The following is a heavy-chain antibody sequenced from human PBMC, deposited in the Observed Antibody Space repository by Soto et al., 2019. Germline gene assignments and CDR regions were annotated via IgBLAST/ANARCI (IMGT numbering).Heavy chain of an antibody. J-gene: IGHJ4*02. CDR3: ARTPFPFGDPIAFYFDY. Sequence: PSETLSLTCTVSGGSISSYYWSWIRQPAGKGLEWIGRIYTSGSTNYNPSLKSRVTMSVDTSKNQFSLKLSSVTAADTAVYYCARTPFPFGDPIAFYFDYWGQGTLVTVSS. D-gene: IGHD3-10*01. CDR1: GGSISSYY. V-gene: IGHV4-4*07. CDR2: IYTSGST.